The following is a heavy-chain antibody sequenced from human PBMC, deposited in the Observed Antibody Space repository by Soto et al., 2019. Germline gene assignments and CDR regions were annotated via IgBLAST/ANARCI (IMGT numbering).Heavy chain of an antibody. Sequence: ASVKVSCKASGYTFTSYGISWVRQAPGQGLEWMGWISAYNGNTNYAQKLQGRVTMTTDTSTSTAYMELRSLRSDDTAVYYCARGVFSDWHFAEYFQYWGQGTLVTVSS. CDR3: ARGVFSDWHFAEYFQY. D-gene: IGHD6-19*01. V-gene: IGHV1-18*01. CDR2: ISAYNGNT. CDR1: GYTFTSYG. J-gene: IGHJ1*01.